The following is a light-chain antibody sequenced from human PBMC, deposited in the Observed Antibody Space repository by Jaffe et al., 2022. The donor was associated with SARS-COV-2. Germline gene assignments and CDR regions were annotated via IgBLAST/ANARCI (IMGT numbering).Light chain of an antibody. CDR2: REN. J-gene: IGLJ3*02. CDR3: AVWDNSLNAWV. Sequence: QSVLTQPPSASGTPGQRVTISCSGRSSNIGNNHVYWYQHLPGAAPKLLIYRENHRPSGVPDRFSGSKSGTSASLAISGLRSEDEADYYCAVWDNSLNAWVFGGGTKLTVL. V-gene: IGLV1-47*01. CDR1: SSNIGNNH.